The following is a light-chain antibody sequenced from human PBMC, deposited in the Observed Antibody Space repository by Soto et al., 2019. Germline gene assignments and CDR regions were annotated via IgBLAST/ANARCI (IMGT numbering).Light chain of an antibody. CDR3: SSYATSGAWV. V-gene: IGLV2-14*01. Sequence: QSALTQPASVSGSPGQSITISCTGTSSDVGAYNFVSWYQQHPGKAPKFMISEVSNRPSGISNRFSGSKSGNTASLTISGLQAEDEADYYCSSYATSGAWVFGGGTQLTVL. J-gene: IGLJ3*02. CDR1: SSDVGAYNF. CDR2: EVS.